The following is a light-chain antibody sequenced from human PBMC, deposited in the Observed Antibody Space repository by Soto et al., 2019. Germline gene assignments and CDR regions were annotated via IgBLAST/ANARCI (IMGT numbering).Light chain of an antibody. CDR2: GAS. CDR3: PQYGSSSWT. V-gene: IGKV3-20*01. CDR1: QSVSSSY. Sequence: EIGLSQSPGTLSLYPGEIATLSCRASQSVSSSYLAWYQQKPGQAPRLLIYGASSRATGIPDRFSGSGSGTDFTLTISRLEPEDFAVYYCPQYGSSSWTFGQGTKV. J-gene: IGKJ1*01.